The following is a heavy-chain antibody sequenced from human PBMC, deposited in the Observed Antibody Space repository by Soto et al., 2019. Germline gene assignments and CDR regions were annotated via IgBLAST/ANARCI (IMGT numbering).Heavy chain of an antibody. CDR2: IYHSGST. CDR1: GGSISSSNW. V-gene: IGHV4-4*02. D-gene: IGHD6-13*01. J-gene: IGHJ5*02. CDR3: ARVEEGSAAGPYNWFDP. Sequence: QVQLQESGPGLVKPSGTLSLTCAVSGGSISSSNWWSWVRQPPGKGLEWIGEIYHSGSTNYNPSLKSRVTISVDKSKNQFSLKLSSVTAADTAVYYCARVEEGSAAGPYNWFDPWGQGTLVTVSS.